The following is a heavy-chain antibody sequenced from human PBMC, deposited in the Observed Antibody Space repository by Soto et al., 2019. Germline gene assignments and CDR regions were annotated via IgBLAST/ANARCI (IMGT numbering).Heavy chain of an antibody. CDR2: ISYDGSNK. CDR3: ASFPDAAMGNYYYYGMDV. J-gene: IGHJ6*02. V-gene: IGHV3-30*03. Sequence: QVQLVESGGGVVQPGRSLRLSCAASGFTFSSYGMHWVRQAPGKGLEWVAVISYDGSNKYYADSVKGRFTISRDNSKNTXCLQMNSLRAEDTAVYYCASFPDAAMGNYYYYGMDVWGQGTTVTVSS. CDR1: GFTFSSYG. D-gene: IGHD5-18*01.